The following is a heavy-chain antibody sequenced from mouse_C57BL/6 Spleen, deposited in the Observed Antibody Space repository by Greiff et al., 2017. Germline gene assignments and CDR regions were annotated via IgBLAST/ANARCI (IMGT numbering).Heavy chain of an antibody. CDR3: ARVSITTVSYWYFDV. CDR1: GYAFSSSW. V-gene: IGHV1-82*01. J-gene: IGHJ1*03. D-gene: IGHD1-1*01. CDR2: IYPGDGDT. Sequence: VQVVESGPELVKPGASVKISCKASGYAFSSSWMNWVKQRPGKGLEWIGRIYPGDGDTNYNGKFKGKATLTADKSSSTAYMQLSSLTSEDSAVYFCARVSITTVSYWYFDVWGTGTTVTVSS.